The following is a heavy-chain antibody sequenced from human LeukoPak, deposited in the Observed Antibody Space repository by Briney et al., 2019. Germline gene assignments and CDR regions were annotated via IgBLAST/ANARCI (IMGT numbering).Heavy chain of an antibody. CDR2: ISAYNGNT. Sequence: ASVKVSCKASGYTFTSYGISWVRQAPGQGLEWMGWISAYNGNTNYAQKLQGRVTMTTDTSTSTAYMELRSLRSDDTAVYYCAIGNMYCSSTSCPPVNYYYMDVWGKGTTVTVSS. CDR1: GYTFTSYG. D-gene: IGHD2-2*01. CDR3: AIGNMYCSSTSCPPVNYYYMDV. V-gene: IGHV1-18*01. J-gene: IGHJ6*03.